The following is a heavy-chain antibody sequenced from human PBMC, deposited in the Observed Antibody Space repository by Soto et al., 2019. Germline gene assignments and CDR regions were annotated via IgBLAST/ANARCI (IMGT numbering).Heavy chain of an antibody. Sequence: SXKVSFKASGYIXSSYGINWVRQAPGQGLEWIGWISVYNGNANYAQKFQGRVALNTDTSTRTVYMELRSLISDDTAVYYCTRARDMAVWGQGTTGTVSS. CDR1: GYIXSSYG. CDR3: TRARDMAV. J-gene: IGHJ6*02. CDR2: ISVYNGNA. V-gene: IGHV1-18*01.